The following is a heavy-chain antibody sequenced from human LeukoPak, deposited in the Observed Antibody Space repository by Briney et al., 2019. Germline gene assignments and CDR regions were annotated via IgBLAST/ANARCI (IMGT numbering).Heavy chain of an antibody. Sequence: SETLSLTCTVSGGSISSYYWSWIRQPPGKGLEWIGYIYYSGSTNYNPSLKSRVTISVDTSKNQFSLKLSSVTAAGTAVYYCARGYSGYVFRTNNWFDPWGQGTLVTVSS. V-gene: IGHV4-59*01. D-gene: IGHD5-12*01. CDR1: GGSISSYY. CDR3: ARGYSGYVFRTNNWFDP. CDR2: IYYSGST. J-gene: IGHJ5*02.